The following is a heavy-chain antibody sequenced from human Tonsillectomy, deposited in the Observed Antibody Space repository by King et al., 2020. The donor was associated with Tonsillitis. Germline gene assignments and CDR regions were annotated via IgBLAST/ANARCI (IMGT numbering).Heavy chain of an antibody. J-gene: IGHJ3*02. V-gene: IGHV3-30*03. CDR1: GFTFSSYG. CDR2: ISYDGSNK. Sequence: VQLVESGGGVVQPGRSLRLSCAASGFTFSSYGMHWVRQAPGKGLEWVAVISYDGSNKYYADSVKGRFTISRDNSKNTLYLKMNSLRAEDTAVYYCARPYYYDSSGYYKTPDAFDIWGQGTMVTVSS. D-gene: IGHD3-22*01. CDR3: ARPYYYDSSGYYKTPDAFDI.